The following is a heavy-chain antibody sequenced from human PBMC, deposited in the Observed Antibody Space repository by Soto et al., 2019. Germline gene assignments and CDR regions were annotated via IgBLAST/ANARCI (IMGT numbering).Heavy chain of an antibody. CDR2: INPNSGGT. D-gene: IGHD2-2*02. CDR3: ARVVPAAIPPGPNNWNFDY. CDR1: GYTFTGYY. J-gene: IGHJ4*02. V-gene: IGHV1-2*02. Sequence: ASVEVSCKSSGYTFTGYYMHWVRQAPGQGLEWMGWINPNSGGTNYAQKFQGRVTMTRDTSISTAYMELSRLRSDDTAVYYCARVVPAAIPPGPNNWNFDYWGQGTLVTV.